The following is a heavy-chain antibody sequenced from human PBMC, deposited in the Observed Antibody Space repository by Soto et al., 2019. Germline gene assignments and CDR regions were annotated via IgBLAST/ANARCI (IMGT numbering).Heavy chain of an antibody. CDR1: GFSFSISP. CDR3: ARDPKTSGGQHWAFNYFAS. D-gene: IGHD7-27*01. CDR2: ISYDGTNK. J-gene: IGHJ4*02. Sequence: QVQLVESGGGVVQPGRSLRLSCAASGFSFSISPMHWVRQAPGKGPEWVALISYDGTNKFYADSVKGRFTISRDNSKSTLYLQVDSLRPEDAAVYYCARDPKTSGGQHWAFNYFASGGQGTLVTVSS. V-gene: IGHV3-30-3*01.